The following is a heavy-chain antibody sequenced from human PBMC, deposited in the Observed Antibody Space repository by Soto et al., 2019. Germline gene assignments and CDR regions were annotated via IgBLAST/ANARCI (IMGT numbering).Heavy chain of an antibody. CDR1: GFTFSSYA. V-gene: IGHV3-23*01. CDR3: AKEIRYCSGGSCLPAGDFDY. CDR2: ISGSGGST. Sequence: GGSLRLSCAASGFTFSSYAMSWVRQAPGKGLEWVSAISGSGGSTYYADSVKGRFTISRDNSKNTLYLQMNSLRAEDTAVYYCAKEIRYCSGGSCLPAGDFDYWGQGTLVTVSS. D-gene: IGHD2-15*01. J-gene: IGHJ4*02.